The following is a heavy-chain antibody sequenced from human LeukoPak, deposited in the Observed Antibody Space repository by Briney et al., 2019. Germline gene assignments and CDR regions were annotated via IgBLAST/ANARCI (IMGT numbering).Heavy chain of an antibody. V-gene: IGHV3-7*01. Sequence: GGSLRLSCAASGFTFRNYWMSWVRQAPGKGLEWVANINQDGSEKYYVDSVKGRFTISRDNTKNSLYLQMNSLRAEDTAVYYCARDPLYFYMDVWGKGTTVTVSS. J-gene: IGHJ6*03. CDR3: ARDPLYFYMDV. D-gene: IGHD2-21*01. CDR1: GFTFRNYW. CDR2: INQDGSEK.